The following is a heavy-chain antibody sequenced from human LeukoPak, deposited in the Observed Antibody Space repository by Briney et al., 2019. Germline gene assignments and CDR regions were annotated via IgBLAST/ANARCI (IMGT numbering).Heavy chain of an antibody. Sequence: GGSLRLSCAASGFTFNTYGMSWVRQAPGKGLEWVSAISGSGGSTYYADSVKGRFTISRDNSKNTLYLQMNSLRAEDTAVYYCAEDLTGWPYDAFDIWGQGTMVTVSS. CDR3: AEDLTGWPYDAFDI. D-gene: IGHD1-1*01. CDR1: GFTFNTYG. V-gene: IGHV3-23*01. CDR2: ISGSGGST. J-gene: IGHJ3*02.